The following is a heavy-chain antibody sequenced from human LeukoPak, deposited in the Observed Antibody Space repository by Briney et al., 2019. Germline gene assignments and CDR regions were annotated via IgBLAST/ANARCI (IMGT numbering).Heavy chain of an antibody. D-gene: IGHD1-26*01. J-gene: IGHJ4*02. CDR2: INHSGST. CDR1: GGSFSGYY. Sequence: PSETLSLTCAVYGGSFSGYYWSWIRQPPGKGLEWIGEINHSGSTNYNPSLKSRVTISVDTSKNQFSLKLSSVTAADTAVYYCAREWELPGSNFDYWGQGTLVTVSS. CDR3: AREWELPGSNFDY. V-gene: IGHV4-34*01.